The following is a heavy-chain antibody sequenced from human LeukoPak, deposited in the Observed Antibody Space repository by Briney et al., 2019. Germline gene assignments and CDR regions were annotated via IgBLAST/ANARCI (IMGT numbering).Heavy chain of an antibody. J-gene: IGHJ4*02. CDR1: GFTFSSYA. CDR2: IYSGGST. CDR3: ARGPRYYDSSGYPPFDY. Sequence: GGSLRLSCAASGFTFSSYAMSWVRQAPGKGLEWVSVIYSGGSTYYADSVKGRFTISRDNSKNTLYLQMNSLRAEDTAVYYCARGPRYYDSSGYPPFDYWGQGTLVTVSS. V-gene: IGHV3-66*01. D-gene: IGHD3-22*01.